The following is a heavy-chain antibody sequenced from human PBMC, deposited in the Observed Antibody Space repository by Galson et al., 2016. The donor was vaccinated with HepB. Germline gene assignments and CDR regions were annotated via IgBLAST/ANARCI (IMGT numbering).Heavy chain of an antibody. V-gene: IGHV3-30*03. CDR3: ARRHEYCPPVGCSVDY. CDR2: DSMDGRRK. D-gene: IGHD2/OR15-2a*01. CDR1: GFTFSGYG. Sequence: SLRLSCAASGFTFSGYGMHWVRQAPGKGLEWLAADSMDGRRKFYADSVKGRFTISRDNSNNMLFLQMGSLRTDDPAIYYCARRHEYCPPVGCSVDYWGQGTLVSVSS. J-gene: IGHJ4*02.